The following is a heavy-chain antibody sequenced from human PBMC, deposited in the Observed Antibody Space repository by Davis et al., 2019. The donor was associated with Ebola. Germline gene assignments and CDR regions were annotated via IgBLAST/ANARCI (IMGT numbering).Heavy chain of an antibody. J-gene: IGHJ4*02. V-gene: IGHV3-30*03. CDR3: ARDRLLGYYFDY. CDR2: ISYDGSNK. D-gene: IGHD7-27*01. Sequence: GESLKISCAASGFTFSSYGMHRVRQAPGKGLEWVAVISYDGSNKYYADSVKGRFTISRDNSKNTLYLQMNSLRAEDTAVYYCARDRLLGYYFDYWGQGTLVTVSS. CDR1: GFTFSSYG.